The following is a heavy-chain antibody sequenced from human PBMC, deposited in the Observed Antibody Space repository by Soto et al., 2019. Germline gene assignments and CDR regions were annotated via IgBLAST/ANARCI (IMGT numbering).Heavy chain of an antibody. CDR3: AKDRSRYSSGWPTWFDP. CDR2: IGGSGGDT. CDR1: GFAFSIHG. D-gene: IGHD6-19*01. J-gene: IGHJ5*02. Sequence: GGSLRLSCVASGFAFSIHGMSWVRQAPGKGLEWVSSIGGSGGDTYYADSVNGRFTISRDNSKNTLYLQMNILRAAETAVYFCAKDRSRYSSGWPTWFDPWGQGTLVTVSS. V-gene: IGHV3-23*01.